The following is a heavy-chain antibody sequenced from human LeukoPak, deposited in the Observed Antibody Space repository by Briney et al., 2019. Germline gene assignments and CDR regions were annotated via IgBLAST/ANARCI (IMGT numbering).Heavy chain of an antibody. D-gene: IGHD3-9*01. CDR2: ISAYNGNT. Sequence: ASVKVSCKASGYTFTSYGISWVRQAPGQGLEWMGWISAYNGNTNYAQKLQGRVTITADKSTSTAYMELSSLRSEDTAVYYCATYRPNDILTGYLDYWGQGTLVTVSS. CDR1: GYTFTSYG. CDR3: ATYRPNDILTGYLDY. J-gene: IGHJ4*02. V-gene: IGHV1-18*01.